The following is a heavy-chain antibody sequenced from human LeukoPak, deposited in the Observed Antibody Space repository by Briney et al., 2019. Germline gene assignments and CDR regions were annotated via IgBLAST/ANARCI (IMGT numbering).Heavy chain of an antibody. CDR2: ISCDGSNK. V-gene: IGHV3-30*04. Sequence: GGSLRLSCAASGFTFSSYAMHWVRQAPGKGLEWVAVISCDGSNKYYADSVKGRFTISRDNSKNTLYLQMNSLRAEDTAVYYRARERWSWFREPPGAFDIWGQGTMVSVSS. J-gene: IGHJ3*02. CDR3: ARERWSWFREPPGAFDI. CDR1: GFTFSSYA. D-gene: IGHD3-10*01.